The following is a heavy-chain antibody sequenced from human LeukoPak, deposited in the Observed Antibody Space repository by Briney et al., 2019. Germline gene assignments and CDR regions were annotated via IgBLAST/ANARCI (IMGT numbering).Heavy chain of an antibody. V-gene: IGHV4-59*01. J-gene: IGHJ4*02. CDR2: IYYSGST. Sequence: SETLSLTCTVSGGSISSYYWSWIRQPPGKGLEWIGYIYYSGSTNYDPSLKSRVTISVDTSKNQFSLKLSSVTAADTAVYYCARGGMATFYWGQGTLVTVSS. D-gene: IGHD5-24*01. CDR1: GGSISSYY. CDR3: ARGGMATFY.